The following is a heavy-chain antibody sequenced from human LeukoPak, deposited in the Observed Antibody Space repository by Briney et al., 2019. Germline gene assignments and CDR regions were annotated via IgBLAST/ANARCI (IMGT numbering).Heavy chain of an antibody. V-gene: IGHV4-34*01. Sequence: PSETLSLTCAVYGGSFSGYYWSWIRQPPGKGLEWIGEINHSGSTNYNPSLKSRVTISVDTSKNQFSLKLSSVTAADTAVYYCARDMTTHNWFDPWGQGTLVTVSS. CDR1: GGSFSGYY. CDR2: INHSGST. D-gene: IGHD4-11*01. CDR3: ARDMTTHNWFDP. J-gene: IGHJ5*02.